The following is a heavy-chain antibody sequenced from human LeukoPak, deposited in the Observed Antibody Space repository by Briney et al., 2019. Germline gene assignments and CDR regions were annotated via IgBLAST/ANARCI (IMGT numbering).Heavy chain of an antibody. Sequence: SVKVSCKASGGTFSSYAISWVRQAPGQGLEWMGGIIPIFGTANYAQKFQGRVTLTRDTSISTAYMDLSSLTSDDTAVYFCAREGVVAGSSRGWFDPWGQGTLVTVSS. CDR3: AREGVVAGSSRGWFDP. CDR2: IIPIFGTA. V-gene: IGHV1-69*05. CDR1: GGTFSSYA. J-gene: IGHJ5*02. D-gene: IGHD6-19*01.